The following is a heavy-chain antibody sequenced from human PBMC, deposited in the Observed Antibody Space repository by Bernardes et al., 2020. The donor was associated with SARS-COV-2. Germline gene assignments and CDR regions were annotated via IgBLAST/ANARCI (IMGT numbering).Heavy chain of an antibody. J-gene: IGHJ6*02. Sequence: GGSLRLSCAGSGFPFNAHALTWVRRAPGKGLEWVSSISGSGDRTYYADSVKGRFTISRDISKKTVYLQMNSLRAEDTALYYCAKDRDIVLGRGPISYAMDVWGQGTMVTVSS. D-gene: IGHD2-8*01. V-gene: IGHV3-23*01. CDR2: ISGSGDRT. CDR1: GFPFNAHA. CDR3: AKDRDIVLGRGPISYAMDV.